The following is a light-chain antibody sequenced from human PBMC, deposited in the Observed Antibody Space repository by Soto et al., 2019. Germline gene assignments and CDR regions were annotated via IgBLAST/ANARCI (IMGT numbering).Light chain of an antibody. J-gene: IGLJ2*01. V-gene: IGLV1-40*01. CDR2: GNT. CDR1: SSNIGAGHD. CDR3: QSYDTSLSGSI. Sequence: QSALTQPPSVSGAPGQRVTISCTGSSSNIGAGHDVHWYQQLPGAAPKLLIYGNTNRPSGIPDRFAGSKSGTSASLAITGLQAEDETDYYCQSYDTSLSGSIFGGGTKLTVL.